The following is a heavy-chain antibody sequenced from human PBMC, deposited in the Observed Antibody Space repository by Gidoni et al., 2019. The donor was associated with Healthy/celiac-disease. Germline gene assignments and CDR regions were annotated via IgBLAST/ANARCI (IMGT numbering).Heavy chain of an antibody. Sequence: EVPLLESGGGLVQPGGSLRLSCAASGFTFPSYALSWVRQAPGKGLEWVSAISGSGGSTYYADSVKGRFTISRDNSKNTLYLQMNSLRAEDTAVYYCAKDRYDYVWGSYRPGRFDYWGQGTLVTVSS. D-gene: IGHD3-16*02. CDR1: GFTFPSYA. CDR3: AKDRYDYVWGSYRPGRFDY. J-gene: IGHJ4*02. V-gene: IGHV3-23*01. CDR2: ISGSGGST.